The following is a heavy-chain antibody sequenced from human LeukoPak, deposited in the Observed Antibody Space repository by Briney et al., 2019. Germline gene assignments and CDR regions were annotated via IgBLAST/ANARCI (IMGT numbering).Heavy chain of an antibody. CDR3: ARGYQLLWGGWFDP. V-gene: IGHV4-34*01. Sequence: SETLSLTCAVYGGSLSGYYWSWIRQPPGKGLEWIGEINHSGSTNYNPSLKSRVTISVDTSKNQLSLKLSSVTAADTAVYYCARGYQLLWGGWFDPWGQGTLVTVSS. CDR2: INHSGST. CDR1: GGSLSGYY. J-gene: IGHJ5*02. D-gene: IGHD2-2*01.